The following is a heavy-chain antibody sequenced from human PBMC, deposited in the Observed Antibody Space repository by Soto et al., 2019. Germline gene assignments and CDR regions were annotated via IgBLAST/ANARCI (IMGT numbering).Heavy chain of an antibody. CDR3: ATPYCRGGSCYFDY. D-gene: IGHD2-15*01. CDR1: GFTFSRYA. Sequence: GGSLRLSCAASGFTFSRYAMHWVRQAPGKGLEYVSGISSNGGSTYYANSVKGRFTISRDNSKNTLYLQMGSLRAEDMAVYYCATPYCRGGSCYFDYWGQGTLVTVSS. CDR2: ISSNGGST. J-gene: IGHJ4*02. V-gene: IGHV3-64*01.